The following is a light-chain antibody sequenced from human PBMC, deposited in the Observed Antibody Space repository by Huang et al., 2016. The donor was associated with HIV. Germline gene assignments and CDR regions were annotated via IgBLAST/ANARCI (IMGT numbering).Light chain of an antibody. CDR1: QSLLHTTGQNR. V-gene: IGKV2-28*01. CDR2: LGS. CDR3: MQGLRTPPT. J-gene: IGKJ2*01. Sequence: DIVMTQSPLSLPVAPGQPASLSCNSSQSLLHTTGQNRLDWYLQKPGRSQQLVIYLGSNRASGVPDRFTGSGSGSDFTLEISRVEADDVGIYYCMQGLRTPPTFGQGTKLEI.